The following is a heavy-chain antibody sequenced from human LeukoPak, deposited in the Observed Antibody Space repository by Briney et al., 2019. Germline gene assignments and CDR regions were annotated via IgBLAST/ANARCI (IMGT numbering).Heavy chain of an antibody. V-gene: IGHV5-51*01. J-gene: IGHJ6*02. CDR1: GYSFTSYW. Sequence: EESLKISCKGSGYSFTSYWISWVRQMPGKGLEWMGIIYPGDSDTRYSPSFQGQVTISADKSISTAYLQWSSLKASDTAMYYCARTSCGGDCLRVYGMDVWGQGTTVTVSS. D-gene: IGHD2-21*02. CDR3: ARTSCGGDCLRVYGMDV. CDR2: IYPGDSDT.